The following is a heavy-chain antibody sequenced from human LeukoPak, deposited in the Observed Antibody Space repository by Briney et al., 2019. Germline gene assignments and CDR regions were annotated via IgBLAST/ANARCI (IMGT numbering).Heavy chain of an antibody. CDR2: IDPSGGAT. CDR3: ASALYCGGDCYSGRYFFDY. V-gene: IGHV1-46*01. J-gene: IGHJ4*02. Sequence: GASVKVSCKASGYTFINYYIHWVRQPPGQGLEWMGMIDPSGGATSNAQKVQGRVTMTRDTSTSTIYMELSSLRFEDTAVYYCASALYCGGDCYSGRYFFDYWGQGTLVTVSS. D-gene: IGHD2-21*02. CDR1: GYTFINYY.